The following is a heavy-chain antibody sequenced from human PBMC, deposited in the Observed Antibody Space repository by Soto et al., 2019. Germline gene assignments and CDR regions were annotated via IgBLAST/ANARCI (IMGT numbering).Heavy chain of an antibody. D-gene: IGHD3-9*01. Sequence: QVQLVESGGDLVKPGGSLRLSCAASGFPFSDYYMSWIRQAPGKGLEWVSSIGSRSSYTNYADSVKGRVTISRDNAKNSLYLQMNSLSAEDTAVYYCARRRPTGYYNYWGQGTLVTVSA. V-gene: IGHV3-11*05. J-gene: IGHJ4*02. CDR3: ARRRPTGYYNY. CDR2: IGSRSSYT. CDR1: GFPFSDYY.